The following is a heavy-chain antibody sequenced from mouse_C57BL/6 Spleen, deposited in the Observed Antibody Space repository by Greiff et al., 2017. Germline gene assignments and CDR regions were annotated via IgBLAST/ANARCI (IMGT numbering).Heavy chain of an antibody. CDR1: GFTFSSYG. J-gene: IGHJ2*01. Sequence: EVQLVESGGDLVKPGGSLKLSCAASGFTFSSYGMSWVRQTPDKRLEWVATISSGGSYTYYPDSVKGRFTISRDNAKNTLYLQMSSLKSEDTAMYYCARQGDYGSSPYYFDYWGQGTTLTVSS. CDR2: ISSGGSYT. V-gene: IGHV5-6*01. CDR3: ARQGDYGSSPYYFDY. D-gene: IGHD1-1*01.